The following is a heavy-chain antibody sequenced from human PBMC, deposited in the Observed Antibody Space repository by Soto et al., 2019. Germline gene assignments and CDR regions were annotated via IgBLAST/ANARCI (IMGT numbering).Heavy chain of an antibody. V-gene: IGHV3-66*04. J-gene: IGHJ4*02. CDR1: GFTVSSNY. D-gene: IGHD5-18*01. Sequence: EVQFVESGGGLVQPGGSLRLSCAASGFTVSSNYMSWVRQAPGKGLEWVSVIYSGGSAYYADSVKGRFTISRDNSKITLYLQMNSLRAEDTAVYYCARHGYSYGGGYFDYWGQGTLVTVSS. CDR3: ARHGYSYGGGYFDY. CDR2: IYSGGSA.